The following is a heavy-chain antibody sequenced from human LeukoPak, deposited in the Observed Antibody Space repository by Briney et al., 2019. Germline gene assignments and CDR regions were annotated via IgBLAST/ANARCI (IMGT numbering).Heavy chain of an antibody. CDR1: GFTFSSSA. D-gene: IGHD4-17*01. CDR2: ISGGAIST. V-gene: IGHV3-23*01. CDR3: ARDRYGDYDFDY. J-gene: IGHJ4*02. Sequence: PGGSLRLSCAASGFTFSSSAMSWVRQAPGKGLEWVSGISGGAISTYYADSVKGRFTISRDNSKNTLYLQMNSLRAEDTAVYYCARDRYGDYDFDYWGQGTLVTVSS.